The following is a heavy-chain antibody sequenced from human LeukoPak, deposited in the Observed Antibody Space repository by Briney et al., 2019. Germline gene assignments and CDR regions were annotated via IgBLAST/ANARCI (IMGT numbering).Heavy chain of an antibody. CDR2: IIPILGIA. J-gene: IGHJ6*02. CDR3: ARAPPFDSSGYTHYYYYYGMDV. CDR1: GGTFSSYA. Sequence: GASVTVSCKASGGTFSSYAISWVRQAPGQGLEWMGRIIPILGIANYAQKLQGRVTMTTDTSTSTAYMELRSLRSDDTAVYYCARAPPFDSSGYTHYYYYYGMDVWGQGTTVTVSS. D-gene: IGHD3-22*01. V-gene: IGHV1-69*04.